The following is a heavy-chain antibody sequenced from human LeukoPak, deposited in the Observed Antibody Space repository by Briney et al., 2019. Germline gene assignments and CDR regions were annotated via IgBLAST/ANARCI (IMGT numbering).Heavy chain of an antibody. CDR3: ARDTYYDFWSGYYSGGLDY. CDR2: IKQDGSEK. D-gene: IGHD3-3*01. J-gene: IGHJ4*02. V-gene: IGHV3-7*01. CDR1: GFTFSSYW. Sequence: GGSLRLSCAASGFTFSSYWMSWVRQAPGKGLEWVANIKQDGSEKYYVDSVKGRFTISRDNAKDSLYLQMNSLRAEDTAVYYCARDTYYDFWSGYYSGGLDYWGQGALVTVSS.